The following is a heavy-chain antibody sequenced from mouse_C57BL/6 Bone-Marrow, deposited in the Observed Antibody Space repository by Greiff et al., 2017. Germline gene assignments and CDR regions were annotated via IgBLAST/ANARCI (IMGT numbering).Heavy chain of an antibody. CDR1: GYTFTDYN. D-gene: IGHD2-2*01. V-gene: IGHV1-18*01. CDR2: ITPNNGGT. J-gene: IGHJ4*01. CDR3: ARGWLRRGYYYAMDY. Sequence: VQLQQSGPELVKPGASVKIPCKASGYTFTDYNMDWVKQSHGKSLEWIGDITPNNGGTIYNQKFKGKATLTVDKSSSTAYMELRSLTSEDTAVYYCARGWLRRGYYYAMDYWGQGTSVTVSS.